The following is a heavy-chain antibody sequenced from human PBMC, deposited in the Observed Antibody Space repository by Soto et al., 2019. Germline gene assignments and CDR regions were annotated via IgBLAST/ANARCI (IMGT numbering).Heavy chain of an antibody. CDR1: GGSISSYY. Sequence: PSETLSLTCTVSGGSISSYYWSWIRQPPGKGLEWIGYIYYSGSTNYNPSLKSRVTISVDTSKNQFSLKLSSVTAADTAVYYCARGAAFWGETLWGQGTLVTVSS. CDR2: IYYSGST. J-gene: IGHJ4*02. V-gene: IGHV4-59*01. CDR3: ARGAAFWGETL. D-gene: IGHD3-16*01.